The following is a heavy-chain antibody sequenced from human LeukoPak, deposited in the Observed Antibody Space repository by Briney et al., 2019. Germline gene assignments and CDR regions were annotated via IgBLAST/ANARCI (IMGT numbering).Heavy chain of an antibody. D-gene: IGHD2-15*01. CDR2: IYYSGST. Sequence: SETLSLTCTVSGGSISSGSYYWSWIRQPPGKGLEWIGYIYYSGSTNYNPSLKSRVTISVDTSKNQFSLRLSSVTAADTAVYYCARGVGGYCSGGSCYSGPNWFDPWGQGTLVTVSS. CDR3: ARGVGGYCSGGSCYSGPNWFDP. CDR1: GGSISSGSYY. J-gene: IGHJ5*02. V-gene: IGHV4-61*01.